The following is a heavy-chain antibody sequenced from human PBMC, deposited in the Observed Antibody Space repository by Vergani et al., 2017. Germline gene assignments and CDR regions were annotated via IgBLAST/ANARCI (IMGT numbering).Heavy chain of an antibody. V-gene: IGHV3-21*01. CDR2: ISSSSSYI. Sequence: EVQLVESGGGLVKPGGSLRLSCAASGFTFSSYSMNWVRQAPGKGLEWVSSISSSSSYIYYADSVKGRFTISRDNAKNSLYLQMNSLRAEDTAVYYCARLSFRQGMVRGVTGFDYWGQGTLVTVSS. J-gene: IGHJ4*02. CDR1: GFTFSSYS. CDR3: ARLSFRQGMVRGVTGFDY. D-gene: IGHD3-10*01.